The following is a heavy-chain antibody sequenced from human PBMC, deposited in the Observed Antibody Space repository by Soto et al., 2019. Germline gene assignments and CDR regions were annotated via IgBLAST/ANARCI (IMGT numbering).Heavy chain of an antibody. J-gene: IGHJ3*02. Sequence: EVKLVESGGGLVKPGGSLRLTCAASGFTFSNYGMIWVRQAPGKGLEWVSFISSSSTYIFYPDSVKGRFTVSRDNAKNSLSLQRNSLRAEDTAVYYCARDASVSGSSRAFDIWGQGTMVTVSS. CDR1: GFTFSNYG. CDR3: ARDASVSGSSRAFDI. D-gene: IGHD1-20*01. V-gene: IGHV3-21*02. CDR2: ISSSSTYI.